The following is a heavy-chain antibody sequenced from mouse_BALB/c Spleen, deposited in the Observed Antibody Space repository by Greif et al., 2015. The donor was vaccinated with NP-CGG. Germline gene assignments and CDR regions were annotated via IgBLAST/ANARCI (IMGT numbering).Heavy chain of an antibody. Sequence: VQLRQSGAELAKPGASVKMSCKASGYTFTSYWMHWVKQRPGQGLEWIGYINPSTGYTEYNQKFKDKATLTADKSSSTAYMQLSSLTSEDSAVYYCARKGLTGAFDYRGQGTTLTVSS. V-gene: IGHV1-7*01. J-gene: IGHJ2*01. CDR1: GYTFTSYW. D-gene: IGHD4-1*01. CDR3: ARKGLTGAFDY. CDR2: INPSTGYT.